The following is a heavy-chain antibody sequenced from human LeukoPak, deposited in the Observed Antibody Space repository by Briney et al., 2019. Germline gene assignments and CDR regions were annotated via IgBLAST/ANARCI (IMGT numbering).Heavy chain of an antibody. Sequence: SVKVSCKASGGTFSSYAISWVRQAPGQGLEWMGRIIPILGIANYAQKFQGRVTMTSDTSTSTVYMELSSLRSEDTAVYYCAREGSRIQLTYSYYYMDVWGTGTTVTVSS. J-gene: IGHJ6*03. CDR3: AREGSRIQLTYSYYYMDV. CDR2: IIPILGIA. CDR1: GGTFSSYA. D-gene: IGHD5-18*01. V-gene: IGHV1-69*04.